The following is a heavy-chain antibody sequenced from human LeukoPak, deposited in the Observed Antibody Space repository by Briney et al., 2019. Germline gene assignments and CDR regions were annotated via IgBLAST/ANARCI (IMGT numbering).Heavy chain of an antibody. CDR1: GYTLTELS. V-gene: IGHV1-24*01. J-gene: IGHJ4*02. CDR3: ASIRGYDFWSGYYANLDY. Sequence: ASAKVSCKVSGYTLTELSMHWVRQAPGKGLEWMGGFDPEDGETIYAQKFQGRVTMTEDTSTDTAYMELSSLRSEDTAVYYCASIRGYDFWSGYYANLDYWGQGTLVTVSS. D-gene: IGHD3-3*01. CDR2: FDPEDGET.